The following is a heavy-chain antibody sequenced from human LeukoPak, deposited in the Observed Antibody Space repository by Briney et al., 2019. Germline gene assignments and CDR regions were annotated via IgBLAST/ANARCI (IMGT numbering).Heavy chain of an antibody. CDR2: IKSKTDGGEA. J-gene: IGHJ4*02. Sequence: PGGSLRLSCQASGFTFNNAWMSWVRQAPGKGLEWVGRIKSKTDGGEADYAESVKGRFTISRDDSKNTLYLQMKSLKTEDTALYYCTTDVVVIVDFDYWGQGTLVTVSS. CDR3: TTDVVVIVDFDY. D-gene: IGHD2-2*01. CDR1: GFTFNNAW. V-gene: IGHV3-15*01.